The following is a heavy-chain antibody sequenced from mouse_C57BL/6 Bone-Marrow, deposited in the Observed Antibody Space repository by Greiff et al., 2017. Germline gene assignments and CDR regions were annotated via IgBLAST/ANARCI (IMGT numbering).Heavy chain of an antibody. D-gene: IGHD3-1*01. Sequence: VQLQQSGPELVKPGASVKISCKASGYAFSSSWMNWVKQRPGKGLEWIGRIYPGDGDTNYNGKFKGKATLTADKSSSTAYMQLSSLTSEDSAVYFCAGESSGPFGYWAKGLWSLS. V-gene: IGHV1-82*01. CDR3: AGESSGPFGY. J-gene: IGHJ3*01. CDR2: IYPGDGDT. CDR1: GYAFSSSW.